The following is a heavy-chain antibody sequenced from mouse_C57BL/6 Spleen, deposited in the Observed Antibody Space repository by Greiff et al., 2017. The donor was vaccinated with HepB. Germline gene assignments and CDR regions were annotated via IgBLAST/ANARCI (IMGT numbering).Heavy chain of an antibody. V-gene: IGHV1-80*01. Sequence: VKLVESGAELVKPGASVKISCKASGYAFSSYWMNWVKQRPGKGLEWIGQIYPGDGDTNYNGKFKGKATLTADKSSSTAYMQLSSLTSEDSAVYFCARNRGNYVYYFDYWGQGTTLTVSS. CDR1: GYAFSSYW. J-gene: IGHJ2*01. CDR3: ARNRGNYVYYFDY. CDR2: IYPGDGDT. D-gene: IGHD2-1*01.